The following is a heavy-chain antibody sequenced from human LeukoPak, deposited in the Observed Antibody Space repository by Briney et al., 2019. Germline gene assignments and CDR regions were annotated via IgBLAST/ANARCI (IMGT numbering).Heavy chain of an antibody. D-gene: IGHD1-26*01. CDR1: GFTFSNDW. J-gene: IGHJ4*02. CDR2: INTDGSTT. Sequence: GGSLRLSCAASGFTFSNDWMHWVRQAPGKGLVWVSRINTDGSTTTYADSVKGRFTISRDNAKNTLYPQMNSLRVEDTAVYYCARGRGGSYHYWGQGTLVTVSS. V-gene: IGHV3-74*01. CDR3: ARGRGGSYHY.